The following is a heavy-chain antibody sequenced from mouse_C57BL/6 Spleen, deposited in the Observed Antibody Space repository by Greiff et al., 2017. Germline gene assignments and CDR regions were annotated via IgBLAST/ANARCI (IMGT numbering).Heavy chain of an antibody. D-gene: IGHD2-3*01. V-gene: IGHV1-15*01. J-gene: IGHJ4*01. CDR2: IDPETGGT. Sequence: VQLQQSGAELVRPGASVTLSCKASGYTFTDYEMHWVKQTPVHGLEWIGAIDPETGGTAYNQKFKGKAILTADKSSSTAYMELRSLTSEDSAVCYCAIGGYDGAMAYWGQGTSVTVSS. CDR3: AIGGYDGAMAY. CDR1: GYTFTDYE.